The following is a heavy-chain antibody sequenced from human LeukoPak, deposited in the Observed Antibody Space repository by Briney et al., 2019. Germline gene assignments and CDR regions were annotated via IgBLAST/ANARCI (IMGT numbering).Heavy chain of an antibody. CDR2: ISSSSSYI. CDR3: ARGASRADY. CDR1: GFTFRSYN. Sequence: GGSLRLSCAASGFTFRSYNMNWVRQAPGKRPEWVSSISSSSSYIYYADSVKGRFTVSRDNAKNSLYLQMNSLRAEDTALYYCARGASRADYWGQGTLVTVSS. J-gene: IGHJ4*02. V-gene: IGHV3-21*01.